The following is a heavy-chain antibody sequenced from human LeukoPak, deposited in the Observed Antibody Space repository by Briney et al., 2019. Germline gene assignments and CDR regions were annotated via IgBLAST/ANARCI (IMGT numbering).Heavy chain of an antibody. CDR1: GFTFSSYG. V-gene: IGHV3-30*18. Sequence: GGSLRLPCASSGFTFSSYGMHWVRQAPGKGLEWVTLISYDGTNDYYADSVKGRFTISRDNSKNTIYLQMNSLRAEDTAVYYCAKVRSDYYYYYGMDVWGQGTTVTVSS. CDR3: AKVRSDYYYYYGMDV. CDR2: ISYDGTND. D-gene: IGHD2-15*01. J-gene: IGHJ6*02.